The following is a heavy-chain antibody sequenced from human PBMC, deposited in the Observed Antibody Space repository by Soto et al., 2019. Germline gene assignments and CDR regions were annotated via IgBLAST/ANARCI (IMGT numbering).Heavy chain of an antibody. D-gene: IGHD2-21*02. CDR3: VQSRCGGDCLQSYSSHSYYGLDV. J-gene: IGHJ6*02. CDR1: GFSLSTIGVG. V-gene: IGHV2-5*02. Sequence: QITLKESGPTLVKPTQTLTLTCTFSGFSLSTIGVGVGWIRQPPGKALEWLALIYWDDDKRYSPSLKSRLTVTKDPYKNQVVLTMTNMDPVDTATYYCVQSRCGGDCLQSYSSHSYYGLDVWGQGTTVTVSS. CDR2: IYWDDDK.